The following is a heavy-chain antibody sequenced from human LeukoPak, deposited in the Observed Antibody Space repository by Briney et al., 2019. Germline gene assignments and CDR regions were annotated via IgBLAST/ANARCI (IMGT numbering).Heavy chain of an antibody. V-gene: IGHV1-18*01. CDR2: ISAYSGNT. J-gene: IGHJ6*03. D-gene: IGHD2-2*02. CDR3: ARSDIVVVPAAIAYYYYYMDV. CDR1: GCTFTSYG. Sequence: ASVKVSCKSSGCTFTSYGISWVRQAPGQGLEWMGWISAYSGNTNYAQKLQGRVTMTRDTSTSTAYMELRSLRSDDTAVYYCARSDIVVVPAAIAYYYYYMDVWGKGTTVTVSS.